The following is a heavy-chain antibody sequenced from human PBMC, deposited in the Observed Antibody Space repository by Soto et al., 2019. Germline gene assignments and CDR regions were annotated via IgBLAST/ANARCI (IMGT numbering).Heavy chain of an antibody. Sequence: EVQLVESGGGLVQPGGSLRLSCAASGYTFSTYAMHWVRQAPGKGLEYVSVINSNGGSTFYANSVKGRFTISRDNSKNTLYLQMGSLRVEDTGVYYCARAPGYSGYDALVYWGQGTLVTVSS. CDR2: INSNGGST. V-gene: IGHV3-64*01. D-gene: IGHD5-12*01. CDR3: ARAPGYSGYDALVY. J-gene: IGHJ4*02. CDR1: GYTFSTYA.